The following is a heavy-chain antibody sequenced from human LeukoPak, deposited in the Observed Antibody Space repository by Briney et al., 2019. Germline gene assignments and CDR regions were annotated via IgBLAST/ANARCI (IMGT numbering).Heavy chain of an antibody. J-gene: IGHJ5*02. Sequence: SETLSLTCTVSGGSISSGGYYWSWIRQPPGKGLEWIGYIYHSGSTYYNPSLKSRVTISVDRSKNQFSLKLSSVTAADTAVYYCARDRPRSYYDSSGYWRAWFDPWGQGTLVTVSS. CDR2: IYHSGST. V-gene: IGHV4-30-2*01. CDR1: GGSISSGGYY. CDR3: ARDRPRSYYDSSGYWRAWFDP. D-gene: IGHD3-22*01.